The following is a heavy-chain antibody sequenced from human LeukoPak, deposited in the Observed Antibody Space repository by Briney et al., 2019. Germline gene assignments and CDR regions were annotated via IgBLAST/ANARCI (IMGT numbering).Heavy chain of an antibody. CDR1: GGSFSGYY. CDR2: INHSGST. J-gene: IGHJ4*02. V-gene: IGHV4-34*01. Sequence: SETLSLTCAVYGGSFSGYYWSWIRQPPGKGLEWIGEINHSGSTNYKPSLKSRVTISVDTSKKQFSLKLSSVTAADTAVYYCARARRSVTMVRGSFDYWGQGTLVTVSS. D-gene: IGHD3-10*01. CDR3: ARARRSVTMVRGSFDY.